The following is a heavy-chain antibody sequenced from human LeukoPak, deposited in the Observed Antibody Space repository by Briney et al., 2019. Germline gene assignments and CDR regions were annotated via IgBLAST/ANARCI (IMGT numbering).Heavy chain of an antibody. Sequence: PGGSLRLSCATPGFSFSSYAMSWVRQAPGKGLEWVSAMSSSDDGRYCAASVRGRFTISRDTSRSTLYLQMNSLRAEDAAVYYCAKAPVTSCRGAFCYPFDYWGQGTLVTVSS. D-gene: IGHD2-15*01. J-gene: IGHJ4*02. V-gene: IGHV3-23*01. CDR2: MSSSDDGR. CDR3: AKAPVTSCRGAFCYPFDY. CDR1: GFSFSSYA.